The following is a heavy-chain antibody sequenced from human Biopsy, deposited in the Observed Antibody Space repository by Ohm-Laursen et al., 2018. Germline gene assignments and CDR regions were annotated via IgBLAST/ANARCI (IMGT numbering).Heavy chain of an antibody. CDR3: AKEVFSAVGTSGFDP. CDR2: ISGSGGRT. V-gene: IGHV3-23*01. D-gene: IGHD1/OR15-1a*01. J-gene: IGHJ5*02. CDR1: GLTFSNYA. Sequence: SLRLSCSASGLTFSNYAMSWVRQAPGKGLEWVSGISGSGGRTYYAESMKGRFTISRDNSKKTVYLQMKSLRAEDTAVYYCAKEVFSAVGTSGFDPWGQGTLVTVSP.